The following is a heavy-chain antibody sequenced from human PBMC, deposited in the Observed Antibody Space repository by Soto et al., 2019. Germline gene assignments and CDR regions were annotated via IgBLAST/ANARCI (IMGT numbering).Heavy chain of an antibody. V-gene: IGHV1-69*13. J-gene: IGHJ6*02. D-gene: IGHD2-2*03. CDR1: GGTFSSHA. CDR3: GSVGYCSSTNCLFYYYHYGMDV. Sequence: ASVKVSCKASGGTFSSHAISWVRQAPGRGLEWMGGIIPIFGTTNYAQSFRARVTITADESTSTAYMELSSLTSEDTAVYYCGSVGYCSSTNCLFYYYHYGMDVWGQGTTVTVSS. CDR2: IIPIFGTT.